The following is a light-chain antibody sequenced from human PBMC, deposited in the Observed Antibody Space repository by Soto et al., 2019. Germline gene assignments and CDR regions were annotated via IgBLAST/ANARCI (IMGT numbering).Light chain of an antibody. CDR3: QQSYSTTWT. J-gene: IGKJ1*01. CDR1: QAISTY. CDR2: AAS. V-gene: IGKV1-39*01. Sequence: DIQMTQSPSSLSESAGDRVTITCRASQAISTYLNWYRQKPGKAPKLLIYAASSLQSGVPSRFSGSGSETDFTLTISSLQPEDFATYSCQQSYSTTWTFGQGTKVEIQ.